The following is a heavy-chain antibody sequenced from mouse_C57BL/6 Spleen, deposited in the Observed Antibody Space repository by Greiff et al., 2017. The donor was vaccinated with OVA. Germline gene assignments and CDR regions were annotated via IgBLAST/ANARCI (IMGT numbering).Heavy chain of an antibody. V-gene: IGHV14-3*01. CDR1: GFNIKNTY. CDR2: IDPANGNT. Sequence: EVKPQESVAELVRPGASVKLSCTASGFNIKNTYMHWVKQRPEQGLEWIGRIDPANGNTKYAPKFQGKATITADTSSNTAYLQLSSLTSEDTAIYYCAPYYYGSSYGYFDVWGTGTTVTVSS. D-gene: IGHD1-1*01. CDR3: APYYYGSSYGYFDV. J-gene: IGHJ1*03.